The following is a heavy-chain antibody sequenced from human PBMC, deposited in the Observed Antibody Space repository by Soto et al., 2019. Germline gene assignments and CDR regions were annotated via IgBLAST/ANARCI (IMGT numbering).Heavy chain of an antibody. CDR1: GGTFNSYA. D-gene: IGHD3-10*01. V-gene: IGHV1-3*01. CDR3: ARDLWLGESFRYYFDY. J-gene: IGHJ4*01. Sequence: GASVKVSCKASGGTFNSYAISWVRQAPGQRLEWMGWINPASGKTKYSQKFQGRVTITRDTSASTAYTELSSLTSEDTALYYCARDLWLGESFRYYFDYWAQGTLVTVSS. CDR2: INPASGKT.